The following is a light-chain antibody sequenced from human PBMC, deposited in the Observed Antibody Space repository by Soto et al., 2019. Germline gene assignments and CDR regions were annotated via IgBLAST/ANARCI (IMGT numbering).Light chain of an antibody. Sequence: GLTQSPYTLSVSPGERATLSCRASQSVSSYLAWYQQKPGQAPRLLIYDASNRATGIPARFSGSGSGTDFTLTISSLEPEDFAVYYCQQRSNWPITFGQGTRLEIK. CDR2: DAS. CDR1: QSVSSY. J-gene: IGKJ5*01. CDR3: QQRSNWPIT. V-gene: IGKV3-11*01.